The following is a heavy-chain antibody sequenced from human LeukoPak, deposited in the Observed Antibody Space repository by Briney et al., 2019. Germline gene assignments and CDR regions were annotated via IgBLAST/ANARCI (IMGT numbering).Heavy chain of an antibody. J-gene: IGHJ4*02. V-gene: IGHV3-53*01. CDR2: LRSGGTT. D-gene: IGHD5-24*01. CDR1: EFTDSRSY. Sequence: PGGSLRLSCAATEFTDSRSYMTWVRQAPGKGLEWVSVLRSGGTTEYADTVKGRFTISRDISKNTVYLQMNNLRSEDTAVYFCAREGEKADGYNHGLNRWGQGTLVTVSS. CDR3: AREGEKADGYNHGLNR.